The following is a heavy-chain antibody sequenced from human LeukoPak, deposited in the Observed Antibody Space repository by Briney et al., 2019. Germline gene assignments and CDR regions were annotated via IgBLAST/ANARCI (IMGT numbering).Heavy chain of an antibody. CDR1: GGTLSSSA. J-gene: IGHJ6*02. Sequence: SVKLSCTTSGGTLSSSAITWVRQAPGQRLEWMGRIIPVLNITTYAQKFQGSVTITAVTSTSTVYMELSSLRSEETAVYYCARDQGLTAPPPNGLDVWGQGTTVIVSS. CDR2: IIPVLNIT. V-gene: IGHV1-69*04. CDR3: ARDQGLTAPPPNGLDV. D-gene: IGHD5-18*01.